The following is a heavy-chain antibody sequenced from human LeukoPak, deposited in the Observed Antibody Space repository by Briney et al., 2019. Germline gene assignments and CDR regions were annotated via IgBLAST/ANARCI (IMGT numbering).Heavy chain of an antibody. V-gene: IGHV1-2*02. J-gene: IGHJ3*02. CDR1: GYTFTGYY. Sequence: ASVKVSCKASGYTFTGYYMHWVRQAPGQGLERMGWINPNSGGTNYAQKFQGRVTMTRDTSISTAYMELSRLRSDDTAVYYCARVHIDKYYFDETTNFDIWGQGTMVTVSS. CDR3: ARVHIDKYYFDETTNFDI. CDR2: INPNSGGT. D-gene: IGHD3-22*01.